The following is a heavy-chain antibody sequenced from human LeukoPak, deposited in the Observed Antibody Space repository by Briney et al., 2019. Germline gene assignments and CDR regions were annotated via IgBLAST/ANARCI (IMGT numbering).Heavy chain of an antibody. D-gene: IGHD4-17*01. V-gene: IGHV3-33*01. Sequence: PGRSLRLSCATSGFTLSLSNYGMHWVRQAPGKGLEWVAVISNDGSIQYYADSVKGRFSISRDNSEKTLFLQMSSLRAEDTALYYCARYNADYRALDMWGQGTMVSVSS. CDR2: ISNDGSIQ. J-gene: IGHJ3*02. CDR3: ARYNADYRALDM. CDR1: GFTLSLSNYG.